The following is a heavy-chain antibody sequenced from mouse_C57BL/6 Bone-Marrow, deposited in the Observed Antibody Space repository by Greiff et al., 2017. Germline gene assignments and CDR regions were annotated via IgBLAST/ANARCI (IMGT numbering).Heavy chain of an antibody. CDR2: IDPETGGT. CDR1: GYTFTDYE. Sequence: VKLVESGAELVRPGASVTLSCKASGYTFTDYEMHWVKQTPVHGLEWIGAIDPETGGTAYNQKFKGKAILTADKSSSTAYMELRSLTSEDSAVYYCTRFHSYFDYWGQGTTLTVSS. J-gene: IGHJ2*01. CDR3: TRFHSYFDY. V-gene: IGHV1-15*01.